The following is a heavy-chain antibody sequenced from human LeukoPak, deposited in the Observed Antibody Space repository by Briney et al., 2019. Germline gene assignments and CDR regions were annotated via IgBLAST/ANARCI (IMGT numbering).Heavy chain of an antibody. J-gene: IGHJ6*03. CDR1: GFSFSNYG. Sequence: PGGSLRLSCAASGFSFSNYGMNWVRQAPGKGLEWVSYISSSGSTIYYADSVKGRFTISRDNAKNSLYLQMNSLRAEDTAVYYCARDYSSSLDYYYYYMDVWGKGTTVTVS. D-gene: IGHD6-13*01. CDR3: ARDYSSSLDYYYYYMDV. CDR2: ISSSGSTI. V-gene: IGHV3-48*04.